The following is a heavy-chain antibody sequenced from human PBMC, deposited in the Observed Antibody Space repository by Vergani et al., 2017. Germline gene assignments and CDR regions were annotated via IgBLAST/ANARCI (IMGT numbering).Heavy chain of an antibody. D-gene: IGHD3-16*02. V-gene: IGHV4-30-4*01. CDR1: GGSISSGDYY. Sequence: QVQLQESGPGLVKPSQTLSLTCTVSGGSISSGDYYWSWIRQPPGKGLEWIGYIYYSGSTYYNPSLKSRVTISVDTSKNQFSLKLSSVTAADTAVYCCASSIMITFGGVIGFDYWGQGTLVTVSS. CDR2: IYYSGST. J-gene: IGHJ4*02. CDR3: ASSIMITFGGVIGFDY.